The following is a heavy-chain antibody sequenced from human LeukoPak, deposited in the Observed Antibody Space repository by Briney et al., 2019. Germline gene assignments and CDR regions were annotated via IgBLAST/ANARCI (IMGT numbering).Heavy chain of an antibody. CDR1: GYNFSNYW. D-gene: IGHD4-17*01. V-gene: IGHV5-51*01. CDR2: IYPGDSDT. Sequence: GESLKISCKGSGYNFSNYWINWVRQMPGKGLEWMGIIYPGDSDTRYSPSFQGQVTISADKSINIAYLQWSSLKASDPAMYYCARHGIYGVTAPPDYGGQGTLVTLPS. J-gene: IGHJ4*02. CDR3: ARHGIYGVTAPPDY.